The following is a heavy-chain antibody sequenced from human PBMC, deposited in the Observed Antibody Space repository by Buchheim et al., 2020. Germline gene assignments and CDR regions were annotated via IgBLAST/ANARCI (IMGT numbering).Heavy chain of an antibody. Sequence: QVQLVESGGGVVQPGRSLRLSCAASGFTFSSYAMHWVRQAPGKGLEWVAVISYDGSNKYYADSVKGRFTISRDNSKNTLYLQMNSLRAEDTAVYYCARDVPLGVPAATPSPGWFDPWGQGTL. CDR3: ARDVPLGVPAATPSPGWFDP. CDR2: ISYDGSNK. V-gene: IGHV3-30*04. J-gene: IGHJ5*02. D-gene: IGHD2-2*01. CDR1: GFTFSSYA.